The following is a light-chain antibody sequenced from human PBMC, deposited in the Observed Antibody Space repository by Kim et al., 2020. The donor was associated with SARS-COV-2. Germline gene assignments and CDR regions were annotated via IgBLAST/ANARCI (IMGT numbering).Light chain of an antibody. CDR3: NSRGTSGDRWV. CDR1: SLRNYY. J-gene: IGLJ3*02. Sequence: ALGQTMRITCKGDSLRNYYARWYQQKAGQAPLLVIYGKNNRPSGIPDRFSGSSSGDTASLTITGAQAEDEADYYCNSRGTSGDRWVFGGGTKLTVL. V-gene: IGLV3-19*01. CDR2: GKN.